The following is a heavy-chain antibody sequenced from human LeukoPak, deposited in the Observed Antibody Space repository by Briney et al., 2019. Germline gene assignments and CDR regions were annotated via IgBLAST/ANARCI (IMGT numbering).Heavy chain of an antibody. V-gene: IGHV4-59*12. CDR3: ARGRYGDYDGDNWFDP. CDR1: GDSISSYY. Sequence: PSETLSLTCTVSGDSISSYYWSWIRQPPGKGLEWIGYIYDSGSTYYNPSLKSRVTISVDTSKNQFSLKLSSVTAADTAVYYCARGRYGDYDGDNWFDPWGQGTLVTVSS. D-gene: IGHD4-17*01. J-gene: IGHJ5*02. CDR2: IYDSGST.